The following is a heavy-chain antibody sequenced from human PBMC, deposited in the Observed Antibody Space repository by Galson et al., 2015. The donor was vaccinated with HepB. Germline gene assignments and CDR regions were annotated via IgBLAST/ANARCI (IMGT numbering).Heavy chain of an antibody. D-gene: IGHD2-8*01. CDR1: GFTFSNYG. J-gene: IGHJ3*02. Sequence: SLRLSCAASGFTFSNYGMSWVRQAPGKGLEWVSAISGDGSRTFYADSVKGRFTISRDNSKNTLYLQMNSLRAEDTAVYYCAKDAQSYNGVFDPFDIWGQGTKVTVSS. V-gene: IGHV3-23*01. CDR2: ISGDGSRT. CDR3: AKDAQSYNGVFDPFDI.